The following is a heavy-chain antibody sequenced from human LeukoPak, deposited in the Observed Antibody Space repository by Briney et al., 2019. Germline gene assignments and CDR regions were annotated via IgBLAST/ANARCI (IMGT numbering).Heavy chain of an antibody. Sequence: GGSLRLSCVASGFTFSNSWMHWVRQAPGKGLVWVSRVNSDGKTTTYADSVKGRFTISRDNAQNTLYLQMYSLSAEDTAVYYCARDYPPDWGQGTLVTVSS. V-gene: IGHV3-74*01. CDR1: GFTFSNSW. J-gene: IGHJ4*02. CDR2: VNSDGKTT. CDR3: ARDYPPD.